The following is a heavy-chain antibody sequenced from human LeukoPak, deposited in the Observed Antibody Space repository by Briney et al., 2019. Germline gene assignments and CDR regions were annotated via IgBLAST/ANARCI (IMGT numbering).Heavy chain of an antibody. D-gene: IGHD5-24*01. CDR1: GFTFSSYG. V-gene: IGHV3-30*02. CDR3: AKEVLDGYSLNP. CDR2: IRYDGSKK. Sequence: GGSLRLSCAASGFTFSSYGMHWVRQAPGKGLEWVAFIRYDGSKKYYADSVKGRFTISRDNSKNTLYLQMNSLRAEDTAVYYCAKEVLDGYSLNPWGQGTLVTVSS. J-gene: IGHJ5*02.